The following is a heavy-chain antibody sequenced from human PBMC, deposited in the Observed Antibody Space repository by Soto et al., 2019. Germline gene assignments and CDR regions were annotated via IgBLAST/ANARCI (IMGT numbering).Heavy chain of an antibody. CDR1: GFTFSSYW. CDR3: ARAYALENYYYYYMDV. V-gene: IGHV3-7*04. CDR2: IKQDGSEK. J-gene: IGHJ6*03. D-gene: IGHD2-2*01. Sequence: GGSLRLSCAASGFTFSSYWMSWVRQAPGKGLEWVANIKQDGSEKYYVDSVKGRFTISRDNAKNSLYLQMNSLRAEDTAVYYCARAYALENYYYYYMDVWGKGTTVTVSS.